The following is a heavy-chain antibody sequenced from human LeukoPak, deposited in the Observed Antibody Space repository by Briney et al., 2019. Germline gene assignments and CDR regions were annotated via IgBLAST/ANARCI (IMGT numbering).Heavy chain of an antibody. D-gene: IGHD5-18*01. Sequence: GGSLRLSCAASGFTSSSYGMHWVRQAPGKGLEWVAVIWYDGSNKYYADSVKGRFTISRDNSKNTPYLQMNSLRAEDTAVYYCAKDIRGYSYGPFDYWGQGTLVTVSS. V-gene: IGHV3-33*06. CDR2: IWYDGSNK. J-gene: IGHJ4*02. CDR3: AKDIRGYSYGPFDY. CDR1: GFTSSSYG.